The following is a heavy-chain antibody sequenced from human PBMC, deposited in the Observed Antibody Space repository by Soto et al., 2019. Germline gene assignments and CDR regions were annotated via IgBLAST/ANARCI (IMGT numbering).Heavy chain of an antibody. J-gene: IGHJ4*02. CDR1: GFTFDSYP. V-gene: IGHV3-23*01. D-gene: IGHD6-19*01. Sequence: EVQLLDSGGELVRPGGSLRLSCAASGFTFDSYPMSWVRQAPGKGLEWVSAISTSGGSTYYADSVKGRFIISRDNSKNTVFLQMTSLRAEDTAVYYCATLMSVAGTRRRIDYFDYWGQGTPVTVS. CDR3: ATLMSVAGTRRRIDYFDY. CDR2: ISTSGGST.